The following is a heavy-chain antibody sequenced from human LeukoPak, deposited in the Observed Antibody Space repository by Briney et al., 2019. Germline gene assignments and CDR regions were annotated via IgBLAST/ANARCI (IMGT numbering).Heavy chain of an antibody. CDR2: SYYSGST. V-gene: IGHV4-30-4*08. CDR3: ARDRGGATWFDY. D-gene: IGHD1-26*01. J-gene: IGHJ4*02. CDR1: GGSISSGDYY. Sequence: SETLSLTCTVSGGSISSGDYYWSWIRQPPGKGLEWIGYSYYSGSTYYNPSLKSRVTISVDTSKNQFSLKLSSVTAADTAVYYCARDRGGATWFDYWGQGTLVTVSS.